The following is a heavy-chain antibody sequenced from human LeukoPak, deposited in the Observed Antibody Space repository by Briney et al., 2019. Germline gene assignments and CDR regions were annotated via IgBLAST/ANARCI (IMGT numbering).Heavy chain of an antibody. CDR1: GFTFRKYW. V-gene: IGHV3-74*01. Sequence: GGSLRLSCAASGFTFRKYWLHWVRQAPGKGLVWVSRINPDDESTSYADSVKGRFTISRDNAKSTLYLQMNSLRAGDTAVYYCARVNGVGTSSGYNWFDPWGQGTLVTVSS. J-gene: IGHJ5*02. CDR2: INPDDEST. CDR3: ARVNGVGTSSGYNWFDP. D-gene: IGHD2-2*01.